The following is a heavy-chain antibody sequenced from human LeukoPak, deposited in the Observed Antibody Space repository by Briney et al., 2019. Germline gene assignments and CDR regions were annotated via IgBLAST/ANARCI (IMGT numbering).Heavy chain of an antibody. CDR2: ISAYNGNT. J-gene: IGHJ6*03. Sequence: ASVKVSCKASGYTFTSYGISWVRQAPGQGLEWMGGISAYNGNTNYAQKLQGRVTMTTDTSTSTAYMELRSLRSDDTAVYYCARLLVGATDYYYYYMDVWGKGTTVTVSS. CDR1: GYTFTSYG. V-gene: IGHV1-18*01. CDR3: ARLLVGATDYYYYYMDV. D-gene: IGHD1-26*01.